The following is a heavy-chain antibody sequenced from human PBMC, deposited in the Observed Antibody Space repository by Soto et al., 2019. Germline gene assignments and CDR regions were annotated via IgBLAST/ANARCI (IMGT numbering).Heavy chain of an antibody. D-gene: IGHD5-18*01. V-gene: IGHV4-34*01. CDR2: INHSGST. CDR3: AREGQGGYSYGYASGDY. CDR1: GGSFSGYY. Sequence: QVQLQQWGAGLLKPSETLSLTCAVYGGSFSGYYWSWIRQPPGKGLEWIGEINHSGSTNYNPSLKSRVTISVDTSENQFSLKLSSVTAADTAVYYCAREGQGGYSYGYASGDYWGQGTLVTVSS. J-gene: IGHJ4*02.